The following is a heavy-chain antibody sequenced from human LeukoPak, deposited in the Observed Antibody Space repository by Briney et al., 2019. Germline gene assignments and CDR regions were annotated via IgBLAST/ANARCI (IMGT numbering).Heavy chain of an antibody. V-gene: IGHV3-48*02. CDR3: ARYCGGDCYSKSAFDY. CDR2: ISGGTSTI. CDR1: GFTFSSYS. Sequence: GGSLRLSCAASGFTFSSYSMNWVRQAPGKGLEWVSYISGGTSTIYYADSVKGRFTISRDSAKNSLYLQMNSLRDEDTAVYYCARYCGGDCYSKSAFDYWGQGTLVTVSS. D-gene: IGHD2-21*02. J-gene: IGHJ4*02.